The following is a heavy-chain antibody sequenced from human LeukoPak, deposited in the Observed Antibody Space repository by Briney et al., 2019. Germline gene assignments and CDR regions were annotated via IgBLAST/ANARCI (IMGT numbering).Heavy chain of an antibody. CDR3: ARDGPYYGSGSDTDY. CDR2: ISAYNGNT. V-gene: IGHV1-18*01. Sequence: ASVKVSCKASGYTFTSYGISWVRQAPGQGLEWMGWISAYNGNTNYAQKLQGRVTMTTDTSTSTAYMELRSLRSDDTAVYYCARDGPYYGSGSDTDYWGQGTLVTVSS. CDR1: GYTFTSYG. D-gene: IGHD3-10*01. J-gene: IGHJ4*02.